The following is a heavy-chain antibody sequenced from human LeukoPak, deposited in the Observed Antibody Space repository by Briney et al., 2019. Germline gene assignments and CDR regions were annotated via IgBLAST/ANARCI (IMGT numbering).Heavy chain of an antibody. CDR1: GGSFSGYY. CDR3: ASIAARRYYYYMDV. CDR2: INHSGST. Sequence: SETLSLTCAVYGGSFSGYYWSWIRQPPGKGLEWIGEINHSGSTNYNPSLKSRVTISVDTSKNQFSLKLSSVTAADTPVYYCASIAARRYYYYMDVWGKGTTVTVSS. J-gene: IGHJ6*03. V-gene: IGHV4-34*01. D-gene: IGHD6-6*01.